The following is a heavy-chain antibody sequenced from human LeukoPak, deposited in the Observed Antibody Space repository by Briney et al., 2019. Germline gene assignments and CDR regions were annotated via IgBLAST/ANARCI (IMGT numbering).Heavy chain of an antibody. V-gene: IGHV1-69*05. CDR1: GGTFSSYA. J-gene: IGHJ5*02. CDR2: IIPIFGTA. CDR3: ARDLRQVDTAMATEYNWFDP. D-gene: IGHD5-18*01. Sequence: EASVKVSCKASGGTFSSYAISWVRQAPGQGLEWMGRIIPIFGTANYAQKFQGRVTITTDESTSTANMELSSLRSEDTAVYYCARDLRQVDTAMATEYNWFDPWGQGTLVTVSS.